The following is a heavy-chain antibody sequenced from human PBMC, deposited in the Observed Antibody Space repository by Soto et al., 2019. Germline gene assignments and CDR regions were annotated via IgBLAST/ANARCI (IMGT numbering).Heavy chain of an antibody. J-gene: IGHJ4*01. CDR2: INPNGTFT. CDR1: GFTFSGYW. V-gene: IGHV3-74*01. CDR3: ASDGTSTTYWGLGYN. Sequence: EVQLVESGGGLVQPGGSLRLSCAGSGFTFSGYWMHWVRQAPGKGPAWVPRINPNGTFTTNADSVKGRFTISRDTAKNTVYLQINSLRVDDTAAYYCASDGTSTTYWGLGYNWGHGTSVTVSP. D-gene: IGHD7-27*01.